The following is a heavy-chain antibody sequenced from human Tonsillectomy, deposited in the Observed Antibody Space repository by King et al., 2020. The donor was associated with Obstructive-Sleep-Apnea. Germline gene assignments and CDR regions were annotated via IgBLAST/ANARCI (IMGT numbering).Heavy chain of an antibody. CDR3: ARELSGSYSQFDY. Sequence: LQLQESGPGLVKPSETLSLTCTVSGGSISSYYWSGIRQPPGKGLEGVGCIDYSGSTNYNPSLKSRVTISVDTSKNQFSLKLSSVTAADTAVYYCARELSGSYSQFDYWGQGTLVTVSS. J-gene: IGHJ4*02. V-gene: IGHV4-59*01. CDR2: IDYSGST. D-gene: IGHD1-26*01. CDR1: GGSISSYY.